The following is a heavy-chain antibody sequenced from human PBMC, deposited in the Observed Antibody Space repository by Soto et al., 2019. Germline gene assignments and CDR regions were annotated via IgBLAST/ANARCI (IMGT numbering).Heavy chain of an antibody. CDR2: ISWDGGST. CDR3: ARGIIAVAGTVDY. CDR1: GFTFDDYT. Sequence: EVQLVESGGVVVQPGGSLRLSCAASGFTFDDYTTHWVRQAPGKGLEWVSLISWDGGSTYYADSVKGRFTISRDNSKNSLYLQMNSLRTEDTALYYCARGIIAVAGTVDYWGQGTLVTVSS. V-gene: IGHV3-43*01. D-gene: IGHD6-19*01. J-gene: IGHJ4*02.